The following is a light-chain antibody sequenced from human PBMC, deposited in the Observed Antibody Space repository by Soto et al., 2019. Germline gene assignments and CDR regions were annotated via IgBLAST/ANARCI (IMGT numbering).Light chain of an antibody. CDR3: QQYGSSGT. Sequence: EIVLTQSPGTVSLSPGERATLSCRASQSVRDNYLAWYQQKPGQAPSLLIYGASTRATGIPARFSGSGSGTDFTLTISRLEPEDFAVYYCQQYGSSGTFGQGTKVDIK. V-gene: IGKV3-20*01. CDR2: GAS. J-gene: IGKJ1*01. CDR1: QSVRDNY.